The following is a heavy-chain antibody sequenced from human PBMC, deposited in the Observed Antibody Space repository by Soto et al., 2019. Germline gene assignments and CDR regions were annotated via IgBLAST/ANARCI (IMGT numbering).Heavy chain of an antibody. CDR1: GGSISSSSYY. Sequence: QLQLQESGPGLVKPSETLSLTCTVSGGSISSSSYYWGWIRQPPGKGLEWIGSIYYSGSTYYNPSLKSRVTISVDTSKNQFSLKLSSVTAADTAVYYCASAYSGYDPYYYYYGMDVWGQGTTVTVSS. J-gene: IGHJ6*02. V-gene: IGHV4-39*01. CDR2: IYYSGST. D-gene: IGHD5-12*01. CDR3: ASAYSGYDPYYYYYGMDV.